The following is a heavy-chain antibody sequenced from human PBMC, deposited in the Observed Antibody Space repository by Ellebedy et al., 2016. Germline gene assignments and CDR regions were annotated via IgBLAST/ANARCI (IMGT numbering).Heavy chain of an antibody. CDR1: GYSFTSYW. CDR2: IYPDDSDT. D-gene: IGHD2-15*01. J-gene: IGHJ4*02. Sequence: GEFLKISCKGSGYSFTSYWIGWVRQMPGKGLEWMGIIYPDDSDTRYSPSFQGQVTISADKSINTAYLQWSSLKASDTAMYFCARSGSASGGFGDYWGQGALVTVSS. V-gene: IGHV5-51*01. CDR3: ARSGSASGGFGDY.